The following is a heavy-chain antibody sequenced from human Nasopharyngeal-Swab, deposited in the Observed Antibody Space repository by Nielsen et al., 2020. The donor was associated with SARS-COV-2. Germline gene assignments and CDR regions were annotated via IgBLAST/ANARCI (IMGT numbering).Heavy chain of an antibody. Sequence: GESLKISCAASGFTFSDRYMIWIRQAPGKGLEWISYISSSSTSINYADSVKGRFTISRDNSKNTLSLQMNSLRAEDTAVYYCAKDLRGPYFFWGQGTLVTVSS. D-gene: IGHD2/OR15-2a*01. CDR3: AKDLRGPYFF. CDR2: ISSSSTSI. J-gene: IGHJ4*02. CDR1: GFTFSDRY. V-gene: IGHV3-11*05.